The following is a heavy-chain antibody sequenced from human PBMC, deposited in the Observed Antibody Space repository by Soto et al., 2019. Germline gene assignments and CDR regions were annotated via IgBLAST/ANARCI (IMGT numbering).Heavy chain of an antibody. D-gene: IGHD3-3*01. CDR1: GYTFTSYY. CDR2: INPSGGST. CDR3: ARDPSNYDFGSGDLDY. V-gene: IGHV1-46*01. J-gene: IGHJ4*02. Sequence: QVQLVQSGAEVKKPGASVKVSCKASGYTFTSYYMHWVRKAPGQGPEWMGIINPSGGSTSYGQKFQGTVTMTRDTSTSTVYKELSSLRSEDTAVYYCARDPSNYDFGSGDLDYWGQGTLVTVSS.